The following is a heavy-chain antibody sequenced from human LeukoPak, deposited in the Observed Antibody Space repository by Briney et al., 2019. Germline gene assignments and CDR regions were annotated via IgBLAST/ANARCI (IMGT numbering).Heavy chain of an antibody. Sequence: KASETLSLTCTVSGGSISSSSYYWGWFRQPPGKGLEWIGTIYYSGNTYYNPSLKSRVTISVHTSRNQFSLKLTSLTAADTAVYYCARRRGNTAMLPYYFDFWGQGTLVTVSS. D-gene: IGHD5-18*01. CDR2: IYYSGNT. J-gene: IGHJ4*02. CDR1: GGSISSSSYY. CDR3: ARRRGNTAMLPYYFDF. V-gene: IGHV4-39*07.